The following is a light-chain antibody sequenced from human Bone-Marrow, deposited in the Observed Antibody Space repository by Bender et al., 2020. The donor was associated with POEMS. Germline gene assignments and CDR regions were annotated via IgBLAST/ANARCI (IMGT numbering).Light chain of an antibody. CDR2: LNSDGRH. J-gene: IGLJ3*02. CDR3: QTWGSGLTWV. Sequence: QLVLTQSPSASASLGASVKLTCTLSSGHSSYAIAWHHQQPEKGLRYVMQLNSDGRHFKGDGIPDRFSGSSSGAERYLTISSLQSEDEGDYYCQTWGSGLTWVFGGGTKVAVL. CDR1: SGHSSYA. V-gene: IGLV4-69*01.